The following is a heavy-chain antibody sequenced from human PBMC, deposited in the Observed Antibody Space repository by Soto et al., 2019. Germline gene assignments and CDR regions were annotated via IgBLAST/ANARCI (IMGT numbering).Heavy chain of an antibody. J-gene: IGHJ6*03. CDR3: ARRGAGVRGVNYYYYMDV. CDR2: ISGSGGST. V-gene: IGHV3-23*01. CDR1: GFTFSSYA. D-gene: IGHD3-10*01. Sequence: GGSLRLSCAASGFTFSSYAMSWVRQAPGKGLEWASAISGSGGSTYYADSVKGRFTISRDNSKNTLYLQMNSLRAEDTAVYYCARRGAGVRGVNYYYYMDVWGKGTTVTVSS.